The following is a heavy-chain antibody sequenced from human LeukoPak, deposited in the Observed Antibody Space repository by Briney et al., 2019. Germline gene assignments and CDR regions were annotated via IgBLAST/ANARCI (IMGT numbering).Heavy chain of an antibody. CDR1: GFTFSSYS. CDR3: ARESVQVEMATIPFGWFDP. J-gene: IGHJ5*02. V-gene: IGHV3-21*01. Sequence: GGSLRLSCAASGFTFSSYSMNWVRQAPGKGLEWVSSISSSSSYIYYADSVKGRFTISRDNAKNSLYLQMNSLRAEDTAVYYCARESVQVEMATIPFGWFDPWGQGTLVTVSS. D-gene: IGHD5-24*01. CDR2: ISSSSSYI.